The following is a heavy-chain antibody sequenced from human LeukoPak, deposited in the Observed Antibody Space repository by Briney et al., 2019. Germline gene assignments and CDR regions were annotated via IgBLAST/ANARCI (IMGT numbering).Heavy chain of an antibody. J-gene: IGHJ4*02. CDR3: ARRTGYGYGLDC. V-gene: IGHV3-53*01. CDR2: IDIRGDT. Sequence: GGSLRLSCAASGLTVSNNDVSWVRQAPGKGLEWVSVIDIRGDTYYAETVKGRFTISRDKSKNTVSLQMDSPRAEDTAVYFCARRTGYGYGLDCWGQGTLVTVSS. D-gene: IGHD5-18*01. CDR1: GLTVSNND.